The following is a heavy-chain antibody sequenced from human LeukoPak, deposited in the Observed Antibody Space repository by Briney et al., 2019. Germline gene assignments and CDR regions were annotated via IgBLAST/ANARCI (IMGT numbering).Heavy chain of an antibody. J-gene: IGHJ4*02. CDR3: ARGRGQQLGNFDY. CDR1: GYSISSGYY. Sequence: PSETLSLTCTVSGYSISSGYYWGWIRQPPGKGLEWIESMYHSGSTYYNPSLKSRVTMSVDTSKNQFSLKLSSVTAADTAMYYCARGRGQQLGNFDYWGQGTLVTVSS. V-gene: IGHV4-38-2*02. CDR2: MYHSGST. D-gene: IGHD6-13*01.